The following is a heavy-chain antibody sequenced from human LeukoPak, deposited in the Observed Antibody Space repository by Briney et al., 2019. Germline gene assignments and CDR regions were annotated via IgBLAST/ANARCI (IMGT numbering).Heavy chain of an antibody. J-gene: IGHJ6*02. V-gene: IGHV3-7*03. Sequence: PGGSLRLSCAASGFTFRTYWVNSARQAPGKGLEWVASINHNGNVNYYVDSVKGRSTISRDNAKNSLYLQMSNLRAEDTAVYFCARGGGLDVWGQGATVTVSS. D-gene: IGHD3-16*01. CDR3: ARGGGLDV. CDR2: INHNGNVN. CDR1: GFTFRTYW.